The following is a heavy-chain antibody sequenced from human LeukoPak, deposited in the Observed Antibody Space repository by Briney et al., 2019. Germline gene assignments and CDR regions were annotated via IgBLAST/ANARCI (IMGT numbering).Heavy chain of an antibody. V-gene: IGHV1-2*02. Sequence: ASVKVSCKASGYTFTGYYMHWVRQAPGQGLEWMGWINPNSGGTNYAQKFQGRVTMTRDTSISTAYMELSRLRSDDTAVYYCARGGDYGDYVGMGKNWFDPWGQGTLVTVSS. CDR2: INPNSGGT. CDR3: ARGGDYGDYVGMGKNWFDP. J-gene: IGHJ5*02. D-gene: IGHD4-17*01. CDR1: GYTFTGYY.